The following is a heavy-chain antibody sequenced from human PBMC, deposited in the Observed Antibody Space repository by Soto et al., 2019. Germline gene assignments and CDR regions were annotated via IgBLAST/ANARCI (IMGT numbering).Heavy chain of an antibody. V-gene: IGHV4-31*03. CDR2: IYYSGST. CDR1: GGSISSGIYY. Sequence: SETLSLTCTVSGGSISSGIYYWSWIRQHPGKGLEWIGYIYYSGSTYYNPSLKSRVTISVDTSNNQFSLKLSSVTAADTAVYYCARDVRDGYFFMDVWGKGTTVTVSS. CDR3: ARDVRDGYFFMDV. J-gene: IGHJ6*03.